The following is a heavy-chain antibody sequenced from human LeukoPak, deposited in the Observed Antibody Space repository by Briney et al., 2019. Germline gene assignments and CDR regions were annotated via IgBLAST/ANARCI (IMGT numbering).Heavy chain of an antibody. CDR3: ARRGYDILTGSSAAAFDI. V-gene: IGHV4-39*01. Sequence: SETLSLTCTVSGGSISSSSYYWGWIRQPPGKGLEWIGSIYYSGTTYYNPSLKSRVTISVDTSKNQFSLKLSSVTAADTAVYYCARRGYDILTGSSAAAFDIWGQGTMVTVSS. J-gene: IGHJ3*02. CDR1: GGSISSSSYY. CDR2: IYYSGTT. D-gene: IGHD3-9*01.